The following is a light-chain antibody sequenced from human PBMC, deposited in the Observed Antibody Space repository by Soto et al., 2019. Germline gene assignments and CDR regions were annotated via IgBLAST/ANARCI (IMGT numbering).Light chain of an antibody. CDR2: DAS. CDR3: QQYGSSPT. Sequence: EIVLTQSPATLSLSPGERATLSCGASQSVSSRYLAWYQQKPGLAPRLLIYDASRRATGIPDRFSGSGSGTDLNLTISRLEHEDFAVYYCQQYGSSPTFGQGTRLEIK. CDR1: QSVSSRY. V-gene: IGKV3D-20*01. J-gene: IGKJ5*01.